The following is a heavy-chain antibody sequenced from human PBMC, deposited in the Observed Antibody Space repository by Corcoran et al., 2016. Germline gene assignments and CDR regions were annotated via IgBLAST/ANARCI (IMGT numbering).Heavy chain of an antibody. CDR2: IIPIFGTA. D-gene: IGHD3-22*01. J-gene: IGHJ3*02. V-gene: IGHV1-69*01. Sequence: QVQLVQSVAEVKKPGSSVKVSCKASGGTFSSYAISWVRQAPGQGLEWMGGIIPIFGTANYAQKFQGRVTITADESTSTAYMELSSLRSEDTAVYYCARAWRGDSTAFDAFDIWGQGTMVTVSS. CDR3: ARAWRGDSTAFDAFDI. CDR1: GGTFSSYA.